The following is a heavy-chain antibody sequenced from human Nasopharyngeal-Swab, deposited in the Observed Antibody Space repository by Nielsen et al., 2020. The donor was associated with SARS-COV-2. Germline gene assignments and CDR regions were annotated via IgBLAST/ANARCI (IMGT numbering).Heavy chain of an antibody. CDR1: GFTFSSYS. D-gene: IGHD2-2*02. CDR2: ISSSSSYI. Sequence: GESLKISCAAFGFTFSSYSMNWVRQAPGKGLEWVSSISSSSSYIYYADSVKGRFTISRDNAKNSLYLQMNSLRAEDTAVYYCARDGGGCSSTSCYTWGQGTLVTVSS. V-gene: IGHV3-21*01. CDR3: ARDGGGCSSTSCYT. J-gene: IGHJ4*02.